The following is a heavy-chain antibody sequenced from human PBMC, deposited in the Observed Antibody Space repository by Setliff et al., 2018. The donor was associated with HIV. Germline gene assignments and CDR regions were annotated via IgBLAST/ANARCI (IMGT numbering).Heavy chain of an antibody. CDR3: ARGLAVAGKSYYYYYYMDV. J-gene: IGHJ6*03. V-gene: IGHV1-8*01. Sequence: ASVKVSCKASGYTFTSYDINWVRQATGQGLEWMGWMSPNSGNAGYAQKFQGRVTMTRNTSISTAYTELSSLRSEDTAVYYCARGLAVAGKSYYYYYYMDVWGKGTTVTVSS. CDR1: GYTFTSYD. D-gene: IGHD6-19*01. CDR2: MSPNSGNA.